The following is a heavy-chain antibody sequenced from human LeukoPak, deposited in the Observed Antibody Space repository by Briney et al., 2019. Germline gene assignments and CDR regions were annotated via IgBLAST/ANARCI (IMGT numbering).Heavy chain of an antibody. D-gene: IGHD6-19*01. Sequence: GASVKVSCKASGYTFTSYYMHWVRQAPGQGLEWMGIINPSGGSTSYAQKFQGRVTMTRDTSTSTVYMELSSLRSEDTAVYYCANPARSSSGHRDYYYYYGMDVWGQGTTVTVSS. CDR1: GYTFTSYY. CDR3: ANPARSSSGHRDYYYYYGMDV. J-gene: IGHJ6*02. CDR2: INPSGGST. V-gene: IGHV1-46*01.